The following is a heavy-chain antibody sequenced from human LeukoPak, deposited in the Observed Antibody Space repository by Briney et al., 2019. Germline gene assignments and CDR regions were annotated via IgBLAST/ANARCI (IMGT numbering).Heavy chain of an antibody. Sequence: SETLSLTCAVYSGSFSTYYWSWIRQPPGKGLEWIGRISSSGSTNYNPSLKSRVTISVDTSKNQFSLKLSSVTAADTAVYFCARGPYSYDSSGAFDIWGQGTMVTVSS. V-gene: IGHV4-4*08. CDR3: ARGPYSYDSSGAFDI. J-gene: IGHJ3*02. D-gene: IGHD3-22*01. CDR1: SGSFSTYY. CDR2: ISSSGST.